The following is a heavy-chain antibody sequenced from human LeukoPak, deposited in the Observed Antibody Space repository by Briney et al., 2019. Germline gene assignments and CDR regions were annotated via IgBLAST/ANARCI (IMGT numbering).Heavy chain of an antibody. CDR1: GFTFDDYA. CDR3: ARSNDYGFYYYYYMDV. J-gene: IGHJ6*03. V-gene: IGHV3-9*01. D-gene: IGHD4-17*01. CDR2: ISWNSGSI. Sequence: GGSLRLSCAASGFTFDDYAMHWVRQAPGKGLEWVSGISWNSGSIGYADSVKGRFTISRDNAKNSLYLQMNSLRAEDTAVYYCARSNDYGFYYYYYMDVWGKGTTVTVSS.